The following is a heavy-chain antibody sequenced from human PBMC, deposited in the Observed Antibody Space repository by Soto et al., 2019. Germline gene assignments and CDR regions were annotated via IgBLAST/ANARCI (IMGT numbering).Heavy chain of an antibody. CDR1: GFTFSRYS. CDR2: ISSSSYI. Sequence: GGSLRLSCAASGFTFSRYSMNWGRQAPGKGLEWVSSISSSSYIYYADSVKGRFTISRDNAKNSLYLQMNSLRAEDTAVYYCARDPQGIAVAGTPTPDAFDIWGQGTMVTVSS. V-gene: IGHV3-21*01. CDR3: ARDPQGIAVAGTPTPDAFDI. D-gene: IGHD6-19*01. J-gene: IGHJ3*02.